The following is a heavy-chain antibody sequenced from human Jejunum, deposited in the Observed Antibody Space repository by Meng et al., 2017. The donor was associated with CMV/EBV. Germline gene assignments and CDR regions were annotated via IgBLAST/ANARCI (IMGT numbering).Heavy chain of an antibody. CDR1: YA. Sequence: YAICWVRQAPGQGLEWMGEIISMYGTANYAQKFQDRVTITADKSTSTAYMELSRLTVEDTAVYYCAREGKSGRPGEYYSDGLSDSWGQGTLVTVSS. CDR3: AREGKSGRPGEYYSDGLSDS. V-gene: IGHV1-69*06. J-gene: IGHJ5*01. CDR2: IISMYGTA. D-gene: IGHD3-16*01.